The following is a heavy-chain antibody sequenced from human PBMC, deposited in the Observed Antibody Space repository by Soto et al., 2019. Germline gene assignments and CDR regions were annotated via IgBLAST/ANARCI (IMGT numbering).Heavy chain of an antibody. CDR2: IGTSGDT. D-gene: IGHD6-6*01. J-gene: IGHJ5*02. CDR1: GFTFSRYD. V-gene: IGHV3-13*04. CDR3: ARGALGFGP. Sequence: EVQVVESGGGLVQPGGSLRLSCAASGFTFSRYDMHWVRQATGRGLEWVSGIGTSGDTYYAGSVKGRFTISRENAKNSVYLQRSRRRAGDTAVYDCARGALGFGPWGQGTLVAVSS.